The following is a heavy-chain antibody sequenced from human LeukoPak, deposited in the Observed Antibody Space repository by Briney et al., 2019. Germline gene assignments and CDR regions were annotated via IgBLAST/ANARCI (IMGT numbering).Heavy chain of an antibody. D-gene: IGHD3-16*01. CDR1: GGSFGGYY. J-gene: IGHJ4*02. CDR3: ARGSDLGQWQD. Sequence: PSETPSLTCAVYGGSFGGYYWSRIRQPPGKGLEWIGEINDSGSSNYIPSLKSRVTISVDRSKNQFSLWLSSVTAADTAMYYCARGSDLGQWQDWGQGTLVTVSS. V-gene: IGHV4-34*01. CDR2: INDSGSS.